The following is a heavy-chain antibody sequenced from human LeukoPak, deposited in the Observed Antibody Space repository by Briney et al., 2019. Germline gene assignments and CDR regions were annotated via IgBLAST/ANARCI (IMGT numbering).Heavy chain of an antibody. D-gene: IGHD6-6*01. CDR1: GFTFSSYW. Sequence: GGSLRLSCAVSGFTFSSYWMNWVRQAPGKGLEWVANIKQDGSQKYYVDSVKGRFTISRDNVKNSLYLQMNSLRAEDTAVYYCARDLVRSDYWGQGTLVTVSS. J-gene: IGHJ4*02. CDR3: ARDLVRSDY. CDR2: IKQDGSQK. V-gene: IGHV3-7*01.